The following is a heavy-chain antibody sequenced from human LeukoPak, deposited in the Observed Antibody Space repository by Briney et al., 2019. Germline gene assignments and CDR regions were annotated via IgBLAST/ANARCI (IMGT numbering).Heavy chain of an antibody. CDR2: IKHSGST. J-gene: IGHJ4*02. V-gene: IGHV4-34*01. CDR1: GGSFSGYY. Sequence: SETLSLTCAVYGGSFSGYYWSWIRQPPGKGLEWIGEIKHSGSTNYNPSLKSRVTISVDTSKNQFSLKLSSVTAADTAVYYCAQYYYDSSGYYTGDYWGQGTLVTVSS. CDR3: AQYYYDSSGYYTGDY. D-gene: IGHD3-22*01.